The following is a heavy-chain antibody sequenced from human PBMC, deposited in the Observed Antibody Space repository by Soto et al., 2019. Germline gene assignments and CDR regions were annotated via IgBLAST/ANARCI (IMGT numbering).Heavy chain of an antibody. CDR3: AKTDGYCSGGSCYYYYYGMDV. CDR2: ISGSGGST. V-gene: IGHV3-23*01. CDR1: GFTFSSYA. Sequence: GGSLRLSCAASGFTFSSYAMIWCRHAPCKWLEWVSAISGSGGSTYYADSVKGRFTISRDNSKNTLYLQMNSLRAEDTAVYYCAKTDGYCSGGSCYYYYYGMDVWGQGTTVTVSS. J-gene: IGHJ6*02. D-gene: IGHD2-15*01.